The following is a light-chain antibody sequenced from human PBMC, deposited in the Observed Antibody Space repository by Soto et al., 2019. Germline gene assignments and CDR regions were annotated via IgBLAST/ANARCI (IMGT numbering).Light chain of an antibody. CDR2: DAS. V-gene: IGKV3-20*01. CDR3: QQYGGSPRT. Sequence: EIVLPQSPGTLSLSPGERATLSCRASQSISSFYLAWYQQTPGQAPRLLIYDASSRAAGIPDRFSGGGSGTDFTLTISRLEPEDFGVYYCQQYGGSPRTFGQGTKVEIK. CDR1: QSISSFY. J-gene: IGKJ1*01.